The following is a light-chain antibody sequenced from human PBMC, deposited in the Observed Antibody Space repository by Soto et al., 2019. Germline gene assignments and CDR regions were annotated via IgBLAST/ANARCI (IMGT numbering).Light chain of an antibody. CDR2: EVS. CDR3: CLYGGSNSYLV. V-gene: IGLV2-23*02. Sequence: QSVLTQPASVSGAPGQSITIPCTGTSSDVGKYTVVSWYAQHPGTAPKLIIFEVSKRPSGVSDRFSGSKSGNTASLTISGLQAEDEADYFCCLYGGSNSYLVFGGGTKVTVL. CDR1: SSDVGKYTV. J-gene: IGLJ2*01.